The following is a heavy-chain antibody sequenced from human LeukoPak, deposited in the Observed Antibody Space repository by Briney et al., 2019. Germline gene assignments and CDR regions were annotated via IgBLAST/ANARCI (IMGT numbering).Heavy chain of an antibody. D-gene: IGHD5-18*01. J-gene: IGHJ4*02. CDR2: IYHSGST. Sequence: PSETLSLTCAVSGGSISSGGYSWSWIRQPPGKGLEWIGYIYHSGSTYYNPSLKSRVTISVDRSKNQFSLKLSSVTAADTAVYYCARRAYTYGLFDYWGQGTLVTVSS. V-gene: IGHV4-30-2*01. CDR3: ARRAYTYGLFDY. CDR1: GGSISSGGYS.